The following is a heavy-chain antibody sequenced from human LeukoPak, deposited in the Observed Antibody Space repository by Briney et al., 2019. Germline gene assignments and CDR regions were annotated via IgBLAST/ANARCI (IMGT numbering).Heavy chain of an antibody. CDR2: INPNSGDT. CDR1: GYTLTGYY. D-gene: IGHD3-3*01. Sequence: GASVKVSCKASGYTLTGYYIHWVRQAPGQGLEWMGWINPNSGDTNYAQKFQGEVTMTRGTSISTAYMELGRLRSDDTAVYYCARDRPRTIFGVVKGYYFDYWGQGTLVTVSS. J-gene: IGHJ4*02. CDR3: ARDRPRTIFGVVKGYYFDY. V-gene: IGHV1-2*02.